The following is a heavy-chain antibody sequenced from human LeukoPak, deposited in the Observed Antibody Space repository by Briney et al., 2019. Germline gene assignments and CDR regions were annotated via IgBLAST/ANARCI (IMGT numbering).Heavy chain of an antibody. CDR1: GGSFSGYY. CDR2: INHSGST. D-gene: IGHD6-19*01. CDR3: ARETVAGTYYFDY. V-gene: IGHV4-34*01. J-gene: IGHJ4*02. Sequence: SETLSLTCAVSGGSFSGYYWSWIRQPPGKGLEWIGAINHSGSTNYNPSLKSRVTISVDTSKNQFSLKLGSVTAADTAAYYCARETVAGTYYFDYWGQGTLVTVSS.